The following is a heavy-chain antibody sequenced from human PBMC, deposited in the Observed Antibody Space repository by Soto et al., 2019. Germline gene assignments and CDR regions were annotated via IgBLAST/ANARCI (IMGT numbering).Heavy chain of an antibody. Sequence: NPSETLSLTCTVSGGSISSYYWSWIRQPPGKGLEWIGYIYYSGSTNYNPSLKSRVTISVDTSKNQFSLKLSSVTAADTAVYYCAREVDTAMASEYYFDYWGQGTLVTVSS. CDR3: AREVDTAMASEYYFDY. CDR1: GGSISSYY. J-gene: IGHJ4*02. D-gene: IGHD5-18*01. V-gene: IGHV4-59*01. CDR2: IYYSGST.